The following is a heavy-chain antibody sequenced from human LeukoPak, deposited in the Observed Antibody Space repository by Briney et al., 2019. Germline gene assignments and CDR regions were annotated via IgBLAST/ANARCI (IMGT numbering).Heavy chain of an antibody. CDR2: ISRTGSRT. J-gene: IGHJ4*02. Sequence: GGSLRLSCGGSGFTFSSNPLTWVRQAPGQGLKWVSSISRTGSRTYYADSVKGRFTIFRDNSKNTLYLQMDSLRAEDTAVYYCATRGDSGFDWVFDYWGQGTLVIISS. D-gene: IGHD5-12*01. CDR3: ATRGDSGFDWVFDY. V-gene: IGHV3-23*01. CDR1: GFTFSSNP.